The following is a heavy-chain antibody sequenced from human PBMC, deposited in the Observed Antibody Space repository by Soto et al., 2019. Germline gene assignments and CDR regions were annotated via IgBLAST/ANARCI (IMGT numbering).Heavy chain of an antibody. CDR3: AKNHDFWSGSFSVD. CDR1: GFTFSSYA. CDR2: ISGSGGST. V-gene: IGHV3-23*01. Sequence: PGGSLRLSCAASGFTFSSYAMSWVRQAPGKGPEWVSAISGSGGSTYYADSVKGRFTISRDNSKNTLYLQMNSLRAEDTAVYYCAKNHDFWSGSFSVDWGQGTLVPVSS. J-gene: IGHJ4*02. D-gene: IGHD3-3*01.